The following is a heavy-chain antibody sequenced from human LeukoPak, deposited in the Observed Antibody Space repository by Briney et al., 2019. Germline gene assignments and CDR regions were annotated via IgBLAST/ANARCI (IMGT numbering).Heavy chain of an antibody. Sequence: GSLRLSCAASGFTFSSYAMSWVRQAPGKGLEWVSVITGSGDSTYYADSVKGRFTISRDNSKNTVFLQMNSLRAEDTAVYYCAKDRDYDYVWGSYRSDYWGQGSLVTVSS. J-gene: IGHJ4*02. CDR2: ITGSGDST. CDR1: GFTFSSYA. V-gene: IGHV3-23*01. CDR3: AKDRDYDYVWGSYRSDY. D-gene: IGHD3-16*02.